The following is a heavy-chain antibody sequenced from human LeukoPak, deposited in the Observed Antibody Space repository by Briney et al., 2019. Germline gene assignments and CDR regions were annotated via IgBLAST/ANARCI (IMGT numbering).Heavy chain of an antibody. Sequence: PGASLRRSCAASGFTFSSYAMSWVRQAPGKGLEWVSAISGSGGSTYYADSVKGRFTISRDNSKNTLYLQMNSLRAEDTAVYYCAKELRPYDSSGPDYWGQGTLVTVSS. V-gene: IGHV3-23*01. J-gene: IGHJ4*02. D-gene: IGHD3-22*01. CDR1: GFTFSSYA. CDR2: ISGSGGST. CDR3: AKELRPYDSSGPDY.